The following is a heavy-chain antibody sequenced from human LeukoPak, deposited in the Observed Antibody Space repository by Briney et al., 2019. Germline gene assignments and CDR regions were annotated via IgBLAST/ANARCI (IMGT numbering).Heavy chain of an antibody. Sequence: ASVKVSCKASGYTFTSYDINWVRQATGQGLEWMGWMNPNSGNTGYAQKFQGRVTMTRNTSISTAYMELSSLRSEDTAVYYCARVPTYYDFWSGNYYMDVWGKGTTVTVSS. CDR1: GYTFTSYD. J-gene: IGHJ6*03. V-gene: IGHV1-8*01. CDR3: ARVPTYYDFWSGNYYMDV. D-gene: IGHD3-3*01. CDR2: MNPNSGNT.